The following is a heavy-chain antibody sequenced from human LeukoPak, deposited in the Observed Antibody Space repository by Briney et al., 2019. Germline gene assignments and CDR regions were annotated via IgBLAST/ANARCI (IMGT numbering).Heavy chain of an antibody. J-gene: IGHJ4*02. Sequence: ASVKVSCKASGYTFTSYGISWVRQAPGQGLEWMGWISAYNGNTNYAQKLQGRVTMTTDTSTSTAYMELRSLRSDDTAVYYCARERRTYSGRHYNFDYWGQGTLVTVSS. CDR1: GYTFTSYG. CDR2: ISAYNGNT. CDR3: ARERRTYSGRHYNFDY. V-gene: IGHV1-18*01. D-gene: IGHD5-24*01.